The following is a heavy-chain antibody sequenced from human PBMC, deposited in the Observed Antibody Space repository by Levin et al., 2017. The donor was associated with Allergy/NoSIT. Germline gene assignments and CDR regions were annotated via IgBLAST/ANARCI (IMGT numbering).Heavy chain of an antibody. CDR1: GFTFSNYN. Sequence: GGSLRLSCAASGFTFSNYNMNWVRQAPGKGVEWVSTIASDGVNIYYADSVKGRFTISRDNSENTLYLQMNSLRAEDSAVYYCTKYSVPMVRGVLSRWFDPWGQGTLVTVSS. CDR2: IASDGVNI. V-gene: IGHV3-23*01. D-gene: IGHD3-10*01. CDR3: TKYSVPMVRGVLSRWFDP. J-gene: IGHJ5*02.